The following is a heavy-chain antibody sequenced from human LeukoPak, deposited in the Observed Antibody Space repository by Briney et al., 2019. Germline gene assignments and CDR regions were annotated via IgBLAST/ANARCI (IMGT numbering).Heavy chain of an antibody. V-gene: IGHV3-21*01. J-gene: IGHJ5*02. CDR1: GFTFSSYS. Sequence: TGGTLRLSCAASGFTFSSYSMNWVRQAPGKGLEWVSTISSSSSNIYYADSVKGRFTISRDNAKNSLYLQRNSLRAEDTAVYYCARFRVEYSSWNCFDHWGQGTLVSVSS. D-gene: IGHD6-6*01. CDR3: ARFRVEYSSWNCFDH. CDR2: ISSSSSNI.